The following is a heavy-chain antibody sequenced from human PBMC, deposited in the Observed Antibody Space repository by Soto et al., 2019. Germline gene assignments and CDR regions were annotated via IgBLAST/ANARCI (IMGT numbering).Heavy chain of an antibody. D-gene: IGHD4-17*01. CDR3: AREETPVSPHYFYYGLDA. Sequence: SETLSLTCTGSGGSIRGYSWSWIRQPPGKGLEWIGYVYYSGGTNYSPSFKDRVTISVDTTENQFSLKVNSVTAADTAVYYCAREETPVSPHYFYYGLDAWGQGTTVT. CDR2: VYYSGGT. J-gene: IGHJ6*02. V-gene: IGHV4-59*01. CDR1: GGSIRGYS.